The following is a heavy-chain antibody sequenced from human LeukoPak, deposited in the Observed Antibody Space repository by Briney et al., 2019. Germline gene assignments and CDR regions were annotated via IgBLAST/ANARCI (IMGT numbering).Heavy chain of an antibody. CDR2: ISPVSSYT. D-gene: IGHD2/OR15-2a*01. J-gene: IGHJ6*02. CDR3: VRDVSRRIGMDV. V-gene: IGHV3-21*01. Sequence: RSGGSLRLSCLASGLSFNSYTMNWVREAPGKGLEWVSTISPVSSYTWYAESVKGRFTISRDNPKNSLYLQMDSLRAEDTAVYYCVRDVSRRIGMDVWGQGTTVTVSS. CDR1: GLSFNSYT.